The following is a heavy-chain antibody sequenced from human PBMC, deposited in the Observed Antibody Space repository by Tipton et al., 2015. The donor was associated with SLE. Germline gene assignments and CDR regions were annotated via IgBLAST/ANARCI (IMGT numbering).Heavy chain of an antibody. CDR3: ARLLLGLDWYFDL. CDR2: IYTSGTT. V-gene: IGHV4-4*09. CDR1: GGSFSGYY. Sequence: TLSLTCAVYGGSFSGYYWSWIRQPAGKGLEWIGYIYTSGTTNYNPSLKSRVTISVDTSKNQFSLKLSSVTAADTAVYYCARLLLGLDWYFDLWGRGTLVTVSS. D-gene: IGHD3-16*01. J-gene: IGHJ2*01.